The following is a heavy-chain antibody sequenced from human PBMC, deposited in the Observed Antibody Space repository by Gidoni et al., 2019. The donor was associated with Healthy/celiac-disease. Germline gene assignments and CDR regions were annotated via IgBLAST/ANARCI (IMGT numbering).Heavy chain of an antibody. CDR3: AASPGRGSYSYYYYGMDV. CDR1: GYSFTSYW. Sequence: EVQLVQSGAEVKKPGESLRIPLKGSGYSFTSYWIIWVRQMPGKGLEWMGRIDPTDSYTHYSPSFQGHVTISADKSISTASLPWSSLKASDTAMYYCAASPGRGSYSYYYYGMDVSGQGTTVPVSS. D-gene: IGHD1-26*01. J-gene: IGHJ6*02. CDR2: IDPTDSYT. V-gene: IGHV5-10-1*03.